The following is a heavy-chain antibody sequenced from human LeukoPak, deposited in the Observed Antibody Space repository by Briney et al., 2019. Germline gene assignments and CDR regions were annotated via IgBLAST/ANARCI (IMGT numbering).Heavy chain of an antibody. CDR1: GYSFTSYW. CDR2: IYPGDSDT. D-gene: IGHD1-26*01. Sequence: GESLKISCKGSGYSFTSYWIGWVRQMPGKGLEWMGIIYPGDSDTRYSPSFQGQVTISADRSISTAYLQWSSLKASDTAMYYCARQGARRWELGLFDYWGQGTLVTVSS. V-gene: IGHV5-51*01. CDR3: ARQGARRWELGLFDY. J-gene: IGHJ4*02.